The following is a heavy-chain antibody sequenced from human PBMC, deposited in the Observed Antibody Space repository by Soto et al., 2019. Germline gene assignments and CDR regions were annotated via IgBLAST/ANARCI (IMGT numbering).Heavy chain of an antibody. J-gene: IGHJ6*02. CDR3: ARGGITMIVVVISDCGMDV. CDR1: GYTFTIYD. V-gene: IGHV1-8*01. Sequence: ASVKVCCKASGYTFTIYDINWVRQATGQGLEWMGWMNPNSGNTGYAQKFQGRVTMTRNTSIRTAYRELSLLRSEDPAGYYCARGGITMIVVVISDCGMDVSGQGTTVTVSS. CDR2: MNPNSGNT. D-gene: IGHD3-22*01.